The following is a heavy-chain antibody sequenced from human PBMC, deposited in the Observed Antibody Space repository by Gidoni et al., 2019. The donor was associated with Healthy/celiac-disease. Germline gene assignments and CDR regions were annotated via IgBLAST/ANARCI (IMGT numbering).Heavy chain of an antibody. Sequence: QVQLVQSGAEVKKPGSSVKVSCKASGGTFSSYAISWVRQAPGQGLEWMGGIIPIFGTANYAQKFQGRVTITADESTSTAYMELSSLRSEDTAVYYCARDKVTGDPTEYYYYGMDVWGQGTTVTVSS. CDR1: GGTFSSYA. J-gene: IGHJ6*02. V-gene: IGHV1-69*01. CDR2: IIPIFGTA. CDR3: ARDKVTGDPTEYYYYGMDV. D-gene: IGHD4-17*01.